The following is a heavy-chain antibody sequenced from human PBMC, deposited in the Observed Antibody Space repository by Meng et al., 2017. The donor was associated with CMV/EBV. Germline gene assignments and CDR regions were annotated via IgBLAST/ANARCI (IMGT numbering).Heavy chain of an antibody. CDR1: GGSISSGDYY. CDR2: IYYSGST. V-gene: IGHV4-30-4*08. D-gene: IGHD3-3*01. Sequence: HVQLQELGQGLVKPSPTLSLTCTVSGGSISSGDYYWSWIRQPPGKGLEWIGYIYYSGSTYYNPSLKSRVTISVDTSKNQFSLKLSSVTAADTAVYYCARDNRRGGVDYWGQGTLVTVSS. CDR3: ARDNRRGGVDY. J-gene: IGHJ4*02.